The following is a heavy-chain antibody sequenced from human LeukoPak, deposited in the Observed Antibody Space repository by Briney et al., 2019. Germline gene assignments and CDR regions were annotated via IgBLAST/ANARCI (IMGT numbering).Heavy chain of an antibody. CDR2: MNIDGSEK. Sequence: GGSLRLSCAASGFTFSNYWMGWVRQAPGKRLEWVANMNIDGSEKYYADSVNGRFSISRDNARNSVYLQMASLRVEDTAVYYCARDPVEWELLLDYWGQGTLVTASS. D-gene: IGHD1-26*01. V-gene: IGHV3-7*01. CDR3: ARDPVEWELLLDY. J-gene: IGHJ4*02. CDR1: GFTFSNYW.